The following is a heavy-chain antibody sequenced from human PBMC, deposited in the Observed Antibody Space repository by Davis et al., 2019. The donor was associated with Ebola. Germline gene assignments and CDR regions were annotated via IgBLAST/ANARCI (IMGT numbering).Heavy chain of an antibody. CDR3: AKEGVEMATILYYYYGMDV. CDR1: GFTFDDYA. CDR2: ISGDGGST. D-gene: IGHD5-24*01. V-gene: IGHV3-43*02. J-gene: IGHJ6*02. Sequence: GESLKISCAAPGFTFDDYAMHWVRQAPGKGLEWVSLISGDGGSTYYADSVKGRFTISRDNSKNSLYLQMNSLRTEDTALYYCAKEGVEMATILYYYYGMDVWGQGTTVTVSS.